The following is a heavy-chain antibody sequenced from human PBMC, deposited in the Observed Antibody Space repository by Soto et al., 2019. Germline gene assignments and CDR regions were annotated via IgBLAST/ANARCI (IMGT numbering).Heavy chain of an antibody. D-gene: IGHD1-20*01. Sequence: EVQLVESGGGLVQPGGSLKLSCVASGLPFSGSAMHWVRQASWKGLEWVGRIRNKANNYATAFGASVKGRFTISRDDSKNTAYLQMNSLKIEDTAIYYCITSVRDNFLDYWGQGSLVTVS. J-gene: IGHJ4*02. V-gene: IGHV3-73*02. CDR2: IRNKANNYAT. CDR3: ITSVRDNFLDY. CDR1: GLPFSGSA.